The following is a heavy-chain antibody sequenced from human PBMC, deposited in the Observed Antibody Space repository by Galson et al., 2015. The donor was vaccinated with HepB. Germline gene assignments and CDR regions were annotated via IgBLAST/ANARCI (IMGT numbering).Heavy chain of an antibody. V-gene: IGHV3-72*01. J-gene: IGHJ3*02. CDR3: ASITMAKDAFDI. Sequence: SLRLSCAASGFTFSDHYMDWVRQAPGKGLEWVGRTRNKANSYTTEYAASVKGRFTISRDDSKNSLYLQMNSLKTEDTAVYYCASITMAKDAFDIWGQGTMVTVSS. D-gene: IGHD3-10*01. CDR2: TRNKANSYTT. CDR1: GFTFSDHY.